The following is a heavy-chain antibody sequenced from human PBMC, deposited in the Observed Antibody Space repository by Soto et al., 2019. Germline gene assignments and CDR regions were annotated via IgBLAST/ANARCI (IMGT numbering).Heavy chain of an antibody. D-gene: IGHD3-10*01. CDR1: GGSFSAYY. Sequence: PSETLSLTCAVYGGSFSAYYWSWIRQPPGKGLEWIGEINHSGSTNYNPSLKSRVTISVDTSKNQFSLKLSSVTAADTAVYYCARGRGVLLWFGDLNWFDPWGQGTLVT. V-gene: IGHV4-34*01. CDR3: ARGRGVLLWFGDLNWFDP. CDR2: INHSGST. J-gene: IGHJ5*02.